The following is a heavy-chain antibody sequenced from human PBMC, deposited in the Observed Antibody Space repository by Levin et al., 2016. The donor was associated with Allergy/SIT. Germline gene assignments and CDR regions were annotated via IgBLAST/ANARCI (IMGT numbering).Heavy chain of an antibody. D-gene: IGHD3-22*01. CDR3: AKDHGYYYDSSGYPQYEYYFDY. J-gene: IGHJ4*02. CDR2: ISGSGGST. V-gene: IGHV3-23*01. Sequence: GGSLRLSCAASGFTFSSYAMSWVRQAPGKGLEWVSDISGSGGSTYYADSVKGRFTISRDNSKNTLYLQMNSLRAEDTAVYYCAKDHGYYYDSSGYPQYEYYFDYWGQGTLVTVSS. CDR1: GFTFSSYA.